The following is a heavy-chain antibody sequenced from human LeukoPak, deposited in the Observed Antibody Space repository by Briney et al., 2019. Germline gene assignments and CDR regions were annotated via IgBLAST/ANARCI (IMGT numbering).Heavy chain of an antibody. Sequence: KSSETLSLTCTVSGYSISSGYYWGWIRQPPGKGLEWIGTIYHSGSTYYNPSLKSRVTISVDTSKNQFSLKLDSVTAADTAVYYCAKGTSSGWYYFDYWGQGTLVTVSS. J-gene: IGHJ4*02. CDR3: AKGTSSGWYYFDY. CDR1: GYSISSGYY. CDR2: IYHSGST. D-gene: IGHD6-19*01. V-gene: IGHV4-38-2*02.